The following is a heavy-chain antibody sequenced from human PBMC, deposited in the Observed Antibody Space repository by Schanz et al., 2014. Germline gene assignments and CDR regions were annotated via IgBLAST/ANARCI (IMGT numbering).Heavy chain of an antibody. CDR3: ARDVGGCSSSTSCYAFEI. CDR2: IYYSGSS. CDR1: GGSISSSSYF. Sequence: QLQLQESGPGLVKPSETLSLTCTVSGGSISSSSYFWGWIRQPPGKGLEWIGSIYYSGSSYYNPPLEIRVPIPEDTSNTQFSLKLSSVTAADTAVYYCARDVGGCSSSTSCYAFEIWGQGTMVTVSS. D-gene: IGHD2-2*01. J-gene: IGHJ3*02. V-gene: IGHV4-39*02.